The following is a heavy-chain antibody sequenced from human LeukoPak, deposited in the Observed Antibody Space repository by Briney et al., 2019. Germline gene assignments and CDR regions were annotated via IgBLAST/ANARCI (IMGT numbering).Heavy chain of an antibody. D-gene: IGHD3-9*01. CDR3: AKDRDILTGYYLFDY. CDR2: ISSSSSYI. CDR1: GLTFSSYS. V-gene: IGHV3-21*01. J-gene: IGHJ4*02. Sequence: GGSLRLSCAASGLTFSSYSMNWVRQAPGKGLEWVSSISSSSSYIYYADSVKGRFTISRDNAKNSLYLQMNSLRAEDTAVYYCAKDRDILTGYYLFDYWGQGTLVTVSS.